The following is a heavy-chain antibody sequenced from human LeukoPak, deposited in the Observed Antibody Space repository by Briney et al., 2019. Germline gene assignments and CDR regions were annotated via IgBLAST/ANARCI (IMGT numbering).Heavy chain of an antibody. V-gene: IGHV1-46*01. CDR3: ARDPLHCSSTSCPFDY. Sequence: GASVKVSCKASGYTFTSYYMHWVRQAPGQGLEWMGIINPSGGSTSYAQKFQGRVTMTRDTSTSTVYMELSSLRSEDTAVYYCARDPLHCSSTSCPFDYWGQGTLVTVSS. CDR1: GYTFTSYY. J-gene: IGHJ4*02. D-gene: IGHD2-2*01. CDR2: INPSGGST.